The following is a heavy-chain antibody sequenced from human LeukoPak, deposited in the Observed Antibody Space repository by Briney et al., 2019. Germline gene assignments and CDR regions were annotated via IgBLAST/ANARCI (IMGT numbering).Heavy chain of an antibody. J-gene: IGHJ4*02. CDR2: ISYDGSNK. CDR3: ASLYYDILTGTFDY. CDR1: GFTFSSYA. Sequence: GGSLRLSCAASGFTFSSYAMHWVRQAPGKGLEWVAVISYDGSNKYYADSVKGRFTISRDNAKNSLYLQMNSLRAEDTAVYYCASLYYDILTGTFDYWGQGTLVTVSS. V-gene: IGHV3-30*04. D-gene: IGHD3-9*01.